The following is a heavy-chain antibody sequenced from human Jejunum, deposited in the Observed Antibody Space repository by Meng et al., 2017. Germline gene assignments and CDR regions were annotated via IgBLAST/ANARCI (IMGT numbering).Heavy chain of an antibody. CDR3: AQGHRMIDY. D-gene: IGHD2/OR15-2a*01. CDR2: ISGTGDNT. CDR1: GFTFSKYA. V-gene: IGHV3-23*01. Sequence: GSLRLSCAASGFTFSKYAMSWVRQAPGKGLEWVSAISGTGDNTYYADSVKGRFTISRDNSKNRVYLQMNSLRAEDTALYYCAQGHRMIDYWGQGTLVTVSS. J-gene: IGHJ4*02.